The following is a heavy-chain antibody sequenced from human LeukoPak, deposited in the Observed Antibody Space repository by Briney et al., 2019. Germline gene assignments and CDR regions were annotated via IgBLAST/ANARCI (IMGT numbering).Heavy chain of an antibody. CDR1: GGSFSGYY. D-gene: IGHD1/OR15-1a*01. CDR2: IGHSGSA. V-gene: IGHV4-34*01. CDR3: ARAKQGGWFGP. J-gene: IGHJ5*02. Sequence: PSETLSLTCAVYGGSFSGYYWSWIRQPPGKGLEWIGEIGHSGSANYNPSLKSRVTISLDTSNSQFSLKLSSVTAADTAVYYCARAKQGGWFGPWGQGTLVTVSS.